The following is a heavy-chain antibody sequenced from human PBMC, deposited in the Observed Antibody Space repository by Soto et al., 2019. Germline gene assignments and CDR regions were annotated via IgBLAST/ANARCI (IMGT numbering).Heavy chain of an antibody. J-gene: IGHJ5*02. CDR1: GYTFTSYG. CDR3: TRVLPPFDP. Sequence: QVQLVQSGAEVKKPGASVKVSCKASGYTFTSYGISWVRQAPGQGLEWLGWFSAPNGNTNYAQKLQCRVTMTTDTSTSTADMELRSLKSDDTAVNYCTRVLPPFDPWGQGTLVTVSS. CDR2: FSAPNGNT. V-gene: IGHV1-18*01.